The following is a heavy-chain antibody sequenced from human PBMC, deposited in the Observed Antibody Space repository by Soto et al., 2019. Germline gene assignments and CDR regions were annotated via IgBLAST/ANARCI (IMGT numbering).Heavy chain of an antibody. CDR3: AADRGEDIVVVPAATYYFYYGMDV. CDR2: IVVGSGNT. Sequence: SVKVSCKASGFTFTSSAVQWVRQARGQRLEWIGWIVVGSGNTNYAQKFQERVTITRDMSTSTAYMELSSLRSEDTAVYYCAADRGEDIVVVPAATYYFYYGMDVWGQGTTVTVSS. CDR1: GFTFTSSA. D-gene: IGHD2-2*01. J-gene: IGHJ6*02. V-gene: IGHV1-58*01.